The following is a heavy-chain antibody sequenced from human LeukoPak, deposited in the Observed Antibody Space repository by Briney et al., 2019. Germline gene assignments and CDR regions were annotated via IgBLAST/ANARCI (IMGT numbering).Heavy chain of an antibody. CDR1: GFTFSSYW. CDR3: ARWGRGIYYYYYMDV. J-gene: IGHJ6*03. D-gene: IGHD3-10*01. V-gene: IGHV3-74*01. Sequence: GGSLRLSCEASGFTFSSYWMHWVRQAPGKGLVWVSRINSDGSSTSYADSVKGRFTISRDNAKNTLYLQMNSLRAEDTAVYYCARWGRGIYYYYYMDVWGKGTTVTVSS. CDR2: INSDGSST.